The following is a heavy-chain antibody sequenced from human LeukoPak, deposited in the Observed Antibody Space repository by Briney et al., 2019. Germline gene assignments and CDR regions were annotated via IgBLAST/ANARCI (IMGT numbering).Heavy chain of an antibody. CDR1: GFNFNSFT. D-gene: IGHD3-10*01. J-gene: IGHJ4*02. CDR3: ARDHPGGITMVRGVPDY. V-gene: IGHV3-30*04. Sequence: GRSLRLSCAASGFNFNSFTMHWVRQAPGKGLDWVALISHDGTYANYGDSVKGRFTISRDNSKNSLYLQMNSLRAEDTAVYYCARDHPGGITMVRGVPDYWGQGTLVTVSS. CDR2: ISHDGTYA.